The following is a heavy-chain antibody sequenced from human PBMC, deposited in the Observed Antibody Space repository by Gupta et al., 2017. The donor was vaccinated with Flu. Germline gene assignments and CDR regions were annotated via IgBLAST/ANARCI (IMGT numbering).Heavy chain of an antibody. CDR3: VKGSIAARPYYFDY. J-gene: IGHJ4*02. CDR2: ISSNGGST. V-gene: IGHV3-64D*06. D-gene: IGHD6-6*01. CDR1: GFTFSSYA. Sequence: EVQLVESGGGLVQPGGSLRLSCSASGFTFSSYAMHWVRQAPGKGLEYVSAISSNGGSTYYADSVKGRFTISRDNSKNTLYLQMSSLRAEDTAVYYCVKGSIAARPYYFDYWGQGTLVTVSS.